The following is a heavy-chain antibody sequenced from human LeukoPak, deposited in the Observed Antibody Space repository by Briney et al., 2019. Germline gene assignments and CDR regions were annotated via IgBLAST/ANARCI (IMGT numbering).Heavy chain of an antibody. CDR1: GGSISSGGYS. Sequence: KPSETLSLTCTVSGGSISSGGYSWSWIRQPPGKGLEWIGYIYHSGSTYYNPSLKSRVTISVDRSKNQFSLKLSSVTAADTAVYYCARNSGYDAAFDYWGQGTLVTVSS. J-gene: IGHJ4*02. D-gene: IGHD5-12*01. CDR2: IYHSGST. CDR3: ARNSGYDAAFDY. V-gene: IGHV4-30-2*01.